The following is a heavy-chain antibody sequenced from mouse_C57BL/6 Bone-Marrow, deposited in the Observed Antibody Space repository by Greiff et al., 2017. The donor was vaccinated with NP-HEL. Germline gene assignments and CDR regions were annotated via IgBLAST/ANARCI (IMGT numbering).Heavy chain of an antibody. CDR2: IDPENGDT. J-gene: IGHJ2*01. V-gene: IGHV14-4*01. Sequence: VQLQQSGAELVRPGASVKLSCTASGFNIKDDYMHWVKHRPEQGLEWIGWIDPENGDTEYASKFQGKATITADTSSNTAYLQLSSLTSEDTAVYYCTPARDYFDYWGQGTTLTVSS. CDR1: GFNIKDDY. D-gene: IGHD3-1*01. CDR3: TPARDYFDY.